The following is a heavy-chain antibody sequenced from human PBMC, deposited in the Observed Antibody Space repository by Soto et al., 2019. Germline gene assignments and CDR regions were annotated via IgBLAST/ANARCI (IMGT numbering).Heavy chain of an antibody. D-gene: IGHD2-15*01. CDR2: ISGSGGST. Sequence: GGSLRLSCAASGFTFSSYAMSWVRQAPGKGLEWVSAISGSGGSTYYADSVKGRFTISRDNSKNTLYLQMNSLRAEDTGVYYCAKGVTGYCSGGSCYSSFDIWGQGTMVTVSS. CDR1: GFTFSSYA. V-gene: IGHV3-23*01. J-gene: IGHJ3*02. CDR3: AKGVTGYCSGGSCYSSFDI.